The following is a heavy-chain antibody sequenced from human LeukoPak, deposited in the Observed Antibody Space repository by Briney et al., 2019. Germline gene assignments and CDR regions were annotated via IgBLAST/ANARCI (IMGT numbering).Heavy chain of an antibody. CDR1: GFTFSNWA. CDR2: ISGDGGGT. J-gene: IGHJ4*02. V-gene: IGHV3-23*01. CDR3: AKWAGSGEQTKRYFGPFDF. D-gene: IGHD1/OR15-1a*01. Sequence: PGGSLRLSRAASGFTFSNWAITWVRQAPGMGLEWVSSISGDGGGTYYADSVKGRFTVSRDNSKNTLYLEINSLRVEDTAVYYCAKWAGSGEQTKRYFGPFDFWGQGTLVTVSS.